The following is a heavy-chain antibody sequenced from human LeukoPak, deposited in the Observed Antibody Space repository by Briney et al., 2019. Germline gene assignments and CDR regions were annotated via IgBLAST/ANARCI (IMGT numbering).Heavy chain of an antibody. D-gene: IGHD1-26*01. CDR2: ISYDGSNK. V-gene: IGHV3-30-3*01. CDR1: GFTFSSYA. Sequence: GRSLRLSCAASGFTFSSYAMHWVRQAPGKGLEWVAVISYDGSNKYYADSVKGRFTISRDNSKNTLYLQMNSLRAEDTALYYCAKEGSRENWYFDLWGRGTLVTVSS. J-gene: IGHJ2*01. CDR3: AKEGSRENWYFDL.